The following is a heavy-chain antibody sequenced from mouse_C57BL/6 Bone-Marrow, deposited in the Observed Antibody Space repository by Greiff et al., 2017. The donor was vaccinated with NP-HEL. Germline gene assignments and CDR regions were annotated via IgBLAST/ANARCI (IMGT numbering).Heavy chain of an antibody. D-gene: IGHD1-1*01. J-gene: IGHJ4*01. V-gene: IGHV1-63*01. CDR1: GYTFTNYW. CDR3: ARTLIYYYGSSCDYYAMDY. CDR2: IYPGGGYT. Sequence: VKLQESGAELVRPGTSVKMSCKASGYTFTNYWIGWAKQRPGHGLEWIGDIYPGGGYTNYNEKFKGKATLTADKSSSTAYMQFSSLTSEDSAIYYCARTLIYYYGSSCDYYAMDYWGQGTSVTVSS.